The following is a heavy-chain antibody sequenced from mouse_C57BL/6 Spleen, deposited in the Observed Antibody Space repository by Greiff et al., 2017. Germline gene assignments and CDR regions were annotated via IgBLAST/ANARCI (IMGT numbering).Heavy chain of an antibody. Sequence: QVQLQQSGAELVKPGASVTLSCKASGYTFTEYTIHWVKQRSGQGLEWIGWFYPGSGSIKYNEKFQDKATLPADKSSSSVYMELSRLTYEDSAVYSCERHEGGYDYEVLYFDYWGQGTTLTVSS. D-gene: IGHD2-4*01. CDR1: GYTFTEYT. J-gene: IGHJ2*01. CDR3: ERHEGGYDYEVLYFDY. CDR2: FYPGSGSI. V-gene: IGHV1-62-2*01.